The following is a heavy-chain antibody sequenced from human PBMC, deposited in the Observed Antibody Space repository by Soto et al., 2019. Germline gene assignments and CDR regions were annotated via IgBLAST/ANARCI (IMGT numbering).Heavy chain of an antibody. Sequence: ASVKVSCKVSGYTLTELSMHWVRQAPGKGLEWMGGFDPEDGETIYAQKFQGRVTMTEDTSTDTAYMELSGLRSEDTAVYYCATPVTRITMVRGAIVFDYWGQGTLVTVSS. D-gene: IGHD3-10*01. CDR1: GYTLTELS. V-gene: IGHV1-24*01. CDR2: FDPEDGET. CDR3: ATPVTRITMVRGAIVFDY. J-gene: IGHJ4*02.